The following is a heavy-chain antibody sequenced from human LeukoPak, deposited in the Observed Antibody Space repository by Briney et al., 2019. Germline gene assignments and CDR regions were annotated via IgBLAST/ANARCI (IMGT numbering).Heavy chain of an antibody. CDR1: GGSISSSSYY. CDR3: ARLRRITMIVVPIRGYYFDY. J-gene: IGHJ4*02. CDR2: IYYSGST. D-gene: IGHD3-22*01. V-gene: IGHV4-39*01. Sequence: PSETLSLTCTVSGGSISSSSYYWGWIRQPPGTGLEWIGSIYYSGSTYYNPSLKSRVTISVDTSKNQFSLKLSSVTAADTAVYYCARLRRITMIVVPIRGYYFDYWGQGTLVTVSS.